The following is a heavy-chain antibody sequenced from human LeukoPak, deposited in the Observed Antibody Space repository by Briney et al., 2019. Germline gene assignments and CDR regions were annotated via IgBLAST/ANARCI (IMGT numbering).Heavy chain of an antibody. Sequence: PSETLSFTCTVSGGSVSSGSSYWSWIRQPPGKGLEWIGNIYYRGSTNYNPSLKSRVTISVDTSKSQFSLKLTSVTAADTAVYYCVRDRSGSSIDYWGQGALVTVCS. CDR1: GGSVSSGSSY. V-gene: IGHV4-61*01. CDR2: IYYRGST. CDR3: VRDRSGSSIDY. D-gene: IGHD1-26*01. J-gene: IGHJ4*02.